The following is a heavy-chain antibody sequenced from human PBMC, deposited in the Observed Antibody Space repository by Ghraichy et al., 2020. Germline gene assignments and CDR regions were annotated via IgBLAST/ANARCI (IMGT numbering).Heavy chain of an antibody. CDR2: IKGDGTER. CDR1: GFTFSTSW. Sequence: GGSLRLSCEASGFTFSTSWVTWVRQAPGRGLEWLANIKGDGTERYYADSLKGRFTISRDNAKNSLFLQMDSLRAEDTAVYYCARDSRDRPAVGTFDYWGQGTLVTVSS. D-gene: IGHD6-13*01. V-gene: IGHV3-7*03. CDR3: ARDSRDRPAVGTFDY. J-gene: IGHJ4*02.